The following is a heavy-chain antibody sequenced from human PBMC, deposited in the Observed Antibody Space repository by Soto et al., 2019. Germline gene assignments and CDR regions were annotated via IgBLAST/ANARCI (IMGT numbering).Heavy chain of an antibody. D-gene: IGHD2-2*01. Sequence: QVQLVESGGGVVQPGRSLRLSCAASGFTFSSYGMHWVRQAPGKGLEWVAVISYDGSNKYYADSVKGRFTISRDNSKKTLYLKMNSLRAEDTAVYYCAKTLYCISTSCYLWSYYYGMDVWGQGTTVTVSS. CDR2: ISYDGSNK. V-gene: IGHV3-30*18. CDR3: AKTLYCISTSCYLWSYYYGMDV. J-gene: IGHJ6*02. CDR1: GFTFSSYG.